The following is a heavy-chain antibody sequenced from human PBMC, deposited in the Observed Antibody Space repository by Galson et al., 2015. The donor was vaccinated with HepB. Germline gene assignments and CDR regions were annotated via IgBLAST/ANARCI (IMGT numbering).Heavy chain of an antibody. Sequence: SETLSLTCAVSGGSINTTNWWSWVRQPPGKGLECIGSIFNSGNIYYNPSLKSRVIISVDTSKNQFSLKLRSVTAADTAVYYCARHVTSPRRIASRGIYNWFDPWGQGTLVIVSS. J-gene: IGHJ5*02. CDR3: ARHVTSPRRIASRGIYNWFDP. D-gene: IGHD6-6*01. CDR1: GGSINTTNW. CDR2: IFNSGNI. V-gene: IGHV4-39*01.